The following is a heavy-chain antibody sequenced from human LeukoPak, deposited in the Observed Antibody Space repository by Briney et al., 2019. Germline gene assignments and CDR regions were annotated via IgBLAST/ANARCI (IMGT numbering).Heavy chain of an antibody. CDR1: GGSISSYY. J-gene: IGHJ4*02. D-gene: IGHD5-12*01. CDR3: ARDNRGSGAFDYTYYFDN. CDR2: IYYSGST. Sequence: SETLSLTCTVSGGSISSYYWSWIRQPPGKGLEWIGSIYYSGSTYYNPSLKSRVTISVDTSKNQLSLKLSSVTAADTAVYYCARDNRGSGAFDYTYYFDNWGQGTLVTVSS. V-gene: IGHV4-39*07.